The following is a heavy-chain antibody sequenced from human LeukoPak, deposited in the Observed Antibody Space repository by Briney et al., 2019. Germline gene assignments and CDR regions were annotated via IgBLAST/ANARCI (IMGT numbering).Heavy chain of an antibody. J-gene: IGHJ6*03. CDR2: ISSSSYI. V-gene: IGHV3-21*01. CDR1: GFTFSSYS. CDR3: ARGDILGGSDYYYYMDV. Sequence: TGGSLRLSCAASGFTFSSYSMNWVRQAPGKGLEWVSSISSSSYIYYADSVKGRFTISRDNAKNSLYLQMNSLRAEDTAVYYCARGDILGGSDYYYYMDVWGKGTTVTVSS. D-gene: IGHD3-10*01.